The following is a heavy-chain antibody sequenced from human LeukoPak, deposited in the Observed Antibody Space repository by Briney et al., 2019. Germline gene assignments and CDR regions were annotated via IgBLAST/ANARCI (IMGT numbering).Heavy chain of an antibody. CDR2: IYHSGST. V-gene: IGHV4-38-2*01. CDR1: GGSFSSDY. D-gene: IGHD2-2*01. J-gene: IGHJ4*02. Sequence: SETMSLTSAVYGGSFSSDYWGWIRQPPRKGREWIGSIYHSGSTYYNPSLKSQATISLDTSKNQFSLSLSAVTGADTAVYYCARQRVRGIVVVPDFDYWGQGTLVTVSS. CDR3: ARQRVRGIVVVPDFDY.